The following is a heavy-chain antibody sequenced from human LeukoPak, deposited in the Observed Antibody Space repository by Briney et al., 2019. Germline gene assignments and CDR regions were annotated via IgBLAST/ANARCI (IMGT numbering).Heavy chain of an antibody. CDR2: INHSGST. CDR1: GGSFSGYY. J-gene: IGHJ5*02. V-gene: IGHV4-34*01. Sequence: SETLSLTCAVHGGSFSGYYWSWIRQPPGKGLEWIGEINHSGSTNYNPSLKSRVTISVDTSKNQFSLKLSSVTATDTAVYYCARNGYSSGWYLYRWFDPWGQGTLVTVSS. CDR3: ARNGYSSGWYLYRWFDP. D-gene: IGHD6-19*01.